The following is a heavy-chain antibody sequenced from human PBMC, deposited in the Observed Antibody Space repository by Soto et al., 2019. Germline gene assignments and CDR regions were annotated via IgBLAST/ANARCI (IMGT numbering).Heavy chain of an antibody. J-gene: IGHJ4*02. CDR3: AREGGDGYFDY. CDR1: GFTFSSYG. D-gene: IGHD2-8*01. CDR2: IWYDGSNK. Sequence: QVQLVESGGGVVQPGRSLRLSCAASGFTFSSYGMHWVRKAPGKGLEWVAVIWYDGSNKYYADSVKGRFTISRDNSKNTLYLQMNSRRAEDTAVYYCAREGGDGYFDYLGQGTLVTVSS. V-gene: IGHV3-33*01.